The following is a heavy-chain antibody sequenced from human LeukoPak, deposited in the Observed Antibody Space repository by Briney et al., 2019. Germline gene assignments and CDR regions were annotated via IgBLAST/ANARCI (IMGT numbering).Heavy chain of an antibody. V-gene: IGHV3-21*01. CDR3: ARDPGGIAVPGLGFAFDI. J-gene: IGHJ3*02. D-gene: IGHD6-19*01. CDR2: ISSTSSYI. Sequence: GGSLRLSCAASGFSVSNYYMSWVRQAPGKGLEWVSSISSTSSYIYYADSVKGRSTISRDNAKNSLYLQMNSLRAEDTAVYYCARDPGGIAVPGLGFAFDIWGQGTMVTVSS. CDR1: GFSVSNYY.